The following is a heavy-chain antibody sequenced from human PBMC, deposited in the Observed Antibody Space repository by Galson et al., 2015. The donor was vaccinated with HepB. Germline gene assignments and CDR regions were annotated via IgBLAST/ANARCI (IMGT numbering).Heavy chain of an antibody. CDR3: AKNSGSNWFVPYHFDS. CDR1: GFPFSYYA. D-gene: IGHD6-13*01. Sequence: SLRLSCAASGFPFSYYAMTWVRQAPGKGLEWVSAITPSGDNTYYAGSVKGRFTISRDNSRNTVFLQMNRLRAEDTAVYYCAKNSGSNWFVPYHFDSWGQGTLVTVSS. V-gene: IGHV3-23*01. J-gene: IGHJ4*02. CDR2: ITPSGDNT.